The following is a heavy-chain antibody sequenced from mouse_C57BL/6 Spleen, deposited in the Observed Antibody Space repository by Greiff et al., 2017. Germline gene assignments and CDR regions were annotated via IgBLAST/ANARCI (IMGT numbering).Heavy chain of an antibody. D-gene: IGHD1-1*01. CDR1: GFTFSSYG. CDR2: ISSGGSYT. Sequence: EVKLVESGGDLVKPGGSLKLSCAASGFTFSSYGMSWVRQTPDKRLEWVATISSGGSYTYYPDSVKGRFTISRDNAKNTLYLQMSSLKSEDTAMYYCARDYGGSYDYFDYWGQGTTLTVSS. J-gene: IGHJ2*01. CDR3: ARDYGGSYDYFDY. V-gene: IGHV5-6*02.